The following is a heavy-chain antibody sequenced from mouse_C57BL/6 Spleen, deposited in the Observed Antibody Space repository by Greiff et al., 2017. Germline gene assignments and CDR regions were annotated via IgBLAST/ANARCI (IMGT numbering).Heavy chain of an antibody. D-gene: IGHD6-1*01. CDR1: GYTFTDYY. CDR3: ARRGPRYFDY. Sequence: VQLQQSGPELVKPGASVKISCKASGYTFTDYYMNWVKQSPGKSLEWIGDLNPNNGGTSYDQKFKGKATLTVDKSSSTAYMELRSLTSEDSAVYYCARRGPRYFDYWGQGTTRTVSS. V-gene: IGHV1-26*01. J-gene: IGHJ2*01. CDR2: LNPNNGGT.